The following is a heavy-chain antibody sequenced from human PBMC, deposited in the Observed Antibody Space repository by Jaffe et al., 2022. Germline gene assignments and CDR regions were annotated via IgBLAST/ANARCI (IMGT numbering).Heavy chain of an antibody. V-gene: IGHV4-34*01. CDR3: ARGGPQWWQQLVPGSGYFDY. CDR2: INHSGST. CDR1: GGSFSGYY. Sequence: QVQLQQWGAGLLKPSETLSLTCAVYGGSFSGYYWSWIRQPPGKGLEWIGEINHSGSTNYNPSLKSRVTISVDTSKNQFSLKLSSVTAADTAVYYCARGGPQWWQQLVPGSGYFDYWGQGTLVTVSS. D-gene: IGHD6-13*01. J-gene: IGHJ4*02.